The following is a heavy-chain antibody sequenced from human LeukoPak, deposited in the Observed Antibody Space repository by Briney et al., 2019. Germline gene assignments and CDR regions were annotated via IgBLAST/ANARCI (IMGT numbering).Heavy chain of an antibody. CDR1: GYTFTGYY. D-gene: IGHD6-19*01. Sequence: ASVKVSCKASGYTFTGYYMHWVRQAPGQGLEWMGWIHPKKGDTKYAQNFQGRVTMTRDTSINTAYLQLSSLSSDDTAVYFCASLIPTVSGGPEDAFDIWGQGTMVTVSS. J-gene: IGHJ3*02. CDR3: ASLIPTVSGGPEDAFDI. CDR2: IHPKKGDT. V-gene: IGHV1-2*02.